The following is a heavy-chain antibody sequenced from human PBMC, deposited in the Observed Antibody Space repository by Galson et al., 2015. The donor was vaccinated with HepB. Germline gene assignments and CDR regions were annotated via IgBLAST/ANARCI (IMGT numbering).Heavy chain of an antibody. D-gene: IGHD2-15*01. J-gene: IGHJ4*02. CDR3: AKLVADEARQNFAVQDY. Sequence: SLRLSCAASGFTFSSYAMSWVRQAPGKGLEWVSAISGSGGSTYYADSVKGRFTISRDNSKNTLYLQMNSLRAEDTAVYYCAKLVADEARQNFAVQDYWGQGTLVTVSS. CDR2: ISGSGGST. CDR1: GFTFSSYA. V-gene: IGHV3-23*01.